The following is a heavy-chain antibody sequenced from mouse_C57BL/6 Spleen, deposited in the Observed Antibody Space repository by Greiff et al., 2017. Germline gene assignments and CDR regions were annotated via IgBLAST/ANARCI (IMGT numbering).Heavy chain of an antibody. V-gene: IGHV1-72*01. D-gene: IGHD1-1*01. Sequence: QVQLQQPGAELVKPGASVKLSCKASGYTFTSYWMHWVKQRPGRGLEWIGRIDPNSGGTKYNEKFKSKATLTVDKPSSTAYMQLSSLTSEASAVYYCASSGIYYYGSSLSLGAMDYWGQGTSVTVSS. CDR3: ASSGIYYYGSSLSLGAMDY. CDR2: IDPNSGGT. CDR1: GYTFTSYW. J-gene: IGHJ4*01.